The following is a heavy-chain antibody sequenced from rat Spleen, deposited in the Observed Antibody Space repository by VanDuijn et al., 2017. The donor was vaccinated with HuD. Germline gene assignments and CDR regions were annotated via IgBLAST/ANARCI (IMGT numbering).Heavy chain of an antibody. Sequence: EVQLVESGGDLVQPGRSLKLSCAASGFTFSDYYMAWVRQAPTKGLEWVASISTSGGGTYYRDSVKGQFTISRDNAKSTLYLQMDSLRSEDTATYYCTTNYGSFDYWGQGVMVTVSS. CDR3: TTNYGSFDY. J-gene: IGHJ2*01. D-gene: IGHD1-3*01. CDR1: GFTFSDYY. V-gene: IGHV5-27*01. CDR2: ISTSGGGT.